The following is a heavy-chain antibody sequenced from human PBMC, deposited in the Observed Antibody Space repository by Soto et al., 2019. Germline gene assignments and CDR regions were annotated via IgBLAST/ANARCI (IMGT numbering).Heavy chain of an antibody. D-gene: IGHD1-26*01. V-gene: IGHV3-23*01. CDR3: ARRGVGATYYFDY. Sequence: EVQLLESGGGLVQPGGSLRLSCAASGFTFSSYAMSWVRQAPGKGLEWVSAISGSGGSTYYADSVKGRFTISRDNSKNTLYLQMNSLRAEDTAVYYCARRGVGATYYFDYWGQGTLVTVSS. J-gene: IGHJ4*02. CDR2: ISGSGGST. CDR1: GFTFSSYA.